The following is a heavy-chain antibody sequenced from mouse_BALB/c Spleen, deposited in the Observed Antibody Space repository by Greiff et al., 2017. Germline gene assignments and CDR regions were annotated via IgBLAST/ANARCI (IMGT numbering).Heavy chain of an antibody. CDR3: ARDYYGYFAY. J-gene: IGHJ3*01. V-gene: IGHV3-6*02. CDR2: ISYDGSN. Sequence: ESGPGLVKPSQSLSLTCSVTGYSITSGYYWNWIRQFPGNKLEWLGYISYDGSNNYNPSLKNRISITRDTSKNQFFLKLNSVTTEDTATYYCARDYYGYFAYWGQGTLVTVSA. D-gene: IGHD1-2*01. CDR1: GYSITSGYY.